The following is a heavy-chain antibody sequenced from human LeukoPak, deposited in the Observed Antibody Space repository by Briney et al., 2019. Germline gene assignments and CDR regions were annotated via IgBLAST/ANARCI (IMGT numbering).Heavy chain of an antibody. Sequence: PSETLSLTYTVSGYSISSGYYWGWIRQPPGKGLEWIGSIYHSGSTYYNPSLKSRVTISVDTSKNQFSLKLSSVTAADTAVYYCAKAEFGPYNWFDPWGQGTLVTVSS. D-gene: IGHD2/OR15-2a*01. CDR1: GYSISSGYY. CDR3: AKAEFGPYNWFDP. V-gene: IGHV4-38-2*02. CDR2: IYHSGST. J-gene: IGHJ5*02.